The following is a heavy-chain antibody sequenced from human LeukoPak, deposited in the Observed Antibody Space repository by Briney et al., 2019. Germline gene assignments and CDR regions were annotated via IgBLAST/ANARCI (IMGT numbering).Heavy chain of an antibody. J-gene: IGHJ4*02. V-gene: IGHV3-48*03. D-gene: IGHD6-19*01. Sequence: GGSLRLSCAVSGFPFSVYEMNWVSQAPGKGLEWVSNIGSSGAIRHYADSVKGRFSISRDNAENSLFLQMNSLRVEDTGIYYCALLAVASDFDYWGQGALVTVSS. CDR3: ALLAVASDFDY. CDR2: IGSSGAIR. CDR1: GFPFSVYE.